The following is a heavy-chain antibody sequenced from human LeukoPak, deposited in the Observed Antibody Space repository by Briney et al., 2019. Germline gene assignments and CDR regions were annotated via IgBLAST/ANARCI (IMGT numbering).Heavy chain of an antibody. D-gene: IGHD3-22*01. J-gene: IGHJ4*02. CDR2: IYTSGST. V-gene: IGHV4-61*02. CDR3: ARLYYDSSGYYYYYFDY. Sequence: SETLSLTCTVSGGSISSGSYYWSWIRQPAGKGLEWIGRIYTSGSTNYNPSLKSRVTISVDTSKIQFSLKLSSVTAADTAVYYCARLYYDSSGYYYYYFDYWGQGTLVTVSS. CDR1: GGSISSGSYY.